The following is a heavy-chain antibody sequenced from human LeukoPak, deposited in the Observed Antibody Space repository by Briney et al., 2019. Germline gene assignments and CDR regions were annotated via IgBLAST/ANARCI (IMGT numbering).Heavy chain of an antibody. D-gene: IGHD3-22*01. V-gene: IGHV1-18*01. J-gene: IGHJ4*02. CDR3: ARDRRDSSGYYYVGY. Sequence: SVKVSCKASGYTSTRSDLSWVRQAPGQGLEWMGWVNTYNGITNYAQKFQDRVTITTDTSTSTAYMELSSLRSEDTAVYYCARDRRDSSGYYYVGYWGQGTLVTVSS. CDR2: VNTYNGIT. CDR1: GYTSTRSD.